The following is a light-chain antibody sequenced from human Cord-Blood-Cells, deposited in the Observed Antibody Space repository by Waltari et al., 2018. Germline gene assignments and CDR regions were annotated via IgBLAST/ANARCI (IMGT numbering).Light chain of an antibody. CDR3: QQYNNWFT. V-gene: IGKV3-15*01. CDR1: QSVSSN. Sequence: EIVMKQSAATLSVSPGERATLSCMASQSVSSNLAWYQQKPGQAPRLRIYGASTRSTGIPARFSVSGSGTEFTLTISRLQSEDFAVYNCQQYNNWFTFGPGTKVDIK. CDR2: GAS. J-gene: IGKJ3*01.